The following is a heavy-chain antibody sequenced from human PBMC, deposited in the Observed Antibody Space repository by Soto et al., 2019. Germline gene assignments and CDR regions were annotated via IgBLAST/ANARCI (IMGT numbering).Heavy chain of an antibody. CDR2: ISYDGSNK. J-gene: IGHJ6*02. CDR3: AKLWFGDSAYYGMDV. D-gene: IGHD3-10*01. V-gene: IGHV3-30-3*02. CDR1: GFTFSSYA. Sequence: QVQLVESGGGVVQPGRSLRLSCAASGFTFSSYAMHWVRQAPGKGLEWVAVISYDGSNKYYADSVKGRFTISRDNSKNTLYLQMNSLRAEDTAVYYCAKLWFGDSAYYGMDVWGQGTTVTVSS.